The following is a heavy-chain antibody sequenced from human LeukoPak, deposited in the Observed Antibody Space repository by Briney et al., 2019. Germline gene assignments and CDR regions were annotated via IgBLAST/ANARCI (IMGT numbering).Heavy chain of an antibody. J-gene: IGHJ6*02. Sequence: SETLSLTCTVSGGSISNYYWSWIRQPPGMGLEWIGYIFYTGTTNYIPPLKSRITISVDTSKSQVSLRLSSVTAADTAVYFCARTRDFYGMDVWGQGTTVTVSS. CDR3: ARTRDFYGMDV. CDR2: IFYTGTT. V-gene: IGHV4-59*01. CDR1: GGSISNYY.